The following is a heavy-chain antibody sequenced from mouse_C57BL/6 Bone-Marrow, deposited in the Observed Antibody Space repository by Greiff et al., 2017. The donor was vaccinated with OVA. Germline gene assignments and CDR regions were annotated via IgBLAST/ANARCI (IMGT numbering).Heavy chain of an antibody. D-gene: IGHD2-1*01. J-gene: IGHJ1*03. CDR2: IWSGGST. CDR1: GFSLTSYG. CDR3: ARPYGTYWYFDV. V-gene: IGHV2-2*01. Sequence: VQRVESGPGLVQPSQSLSITCTVSGFSLTSYGVHWVRQSPGKGLEWLGVIWSGGSTDYNAAFISRLSISKDNSKSQVFFKMNSLQADDTAIYYCARPYGTYWYFDVWGTGTTVTVSS.